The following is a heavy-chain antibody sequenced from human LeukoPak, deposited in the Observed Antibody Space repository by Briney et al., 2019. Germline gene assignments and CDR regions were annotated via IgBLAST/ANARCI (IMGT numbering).Heavy chain of an antibody. D-gene: IGHD6-13*01. CDR1: GGSISSGGYS. V-gene: IGHV4-30-2*01. J-gene: IGHJ4*02. Sequence: PSQTLSLTCAVSGGSISSGGYSWSWIRQPPGKGLEWIGYIYHSGSTYYNPSLKSRVTISVDRSKNQFSLKLSSVTAADTAVYYCARGWYLDYWGQGTLVTVSS. CDR2: IYHSGST. CDR3: ARGWYLDY.